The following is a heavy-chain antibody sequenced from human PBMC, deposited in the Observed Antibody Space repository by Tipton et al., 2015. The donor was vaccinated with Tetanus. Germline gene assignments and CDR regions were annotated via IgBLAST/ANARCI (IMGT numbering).Heavy chain of an antibody. CDR1: GASFSDYY. CDR2: INHSGNT. D-gene: IGHD5-24*01. V-gene: IGHV4-34*01. J-gene: IGHJ5*02. Sequence: TLSLTCAVYGASFSDYYWSWIRQAPGKGLEWIGEINHSGNTNHNPSLKSRLTIDVDTSQNLFSLRLTSVTAADTAVYYCARHLYGYWFDPWGQGALVTVSS. CDR3: ARHLYGYWFDP.